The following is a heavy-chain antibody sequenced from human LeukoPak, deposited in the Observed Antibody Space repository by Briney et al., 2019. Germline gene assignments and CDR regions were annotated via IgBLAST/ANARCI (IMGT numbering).Heavy chain of an antibody. CDR1: GYSFTSYW. J-gene: IGHJ1*01. Sequence: GESLKISCKGSGYSFTSYWIGWVRQMPGKGLEWMGIIYPGDSDTRYSPSFQGQVTISADKSISTAYLQWSSLKASDTAMYYSARLVPRYCSGGSCYPSLLQHWGQGTLVTVSS. CDR3: ARLVPRYCSGGSCYPSLLQH. V-gene: IGHV5-51*01. D-gene: IGHD2-15*01. CDR2: IYPGDSDT.